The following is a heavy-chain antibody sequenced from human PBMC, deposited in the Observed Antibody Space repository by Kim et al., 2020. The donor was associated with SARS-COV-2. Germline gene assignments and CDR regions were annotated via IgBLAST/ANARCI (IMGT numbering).Heavy chain of an antibody. CDR2: ISSSSSYI. CDR1: GFTFSSYS. Sequence: GGSLRLSCAASGFTFSSYSMNWVRQAPGKGLEWVSSISSSSSYIYYADSVKGRFTISRDNAKNSLYLQMNSLRAEDTAVYYCARDSRDSSGYPPFYYYYYGMDVWGQGTTVTVSS. CDR3: ARDSRDSSGYPPFYYYYYGMDV. J-gene: IGHJ6*02. D-gene: IGHD3-22*01. V-gene: IGHV3-21*01.